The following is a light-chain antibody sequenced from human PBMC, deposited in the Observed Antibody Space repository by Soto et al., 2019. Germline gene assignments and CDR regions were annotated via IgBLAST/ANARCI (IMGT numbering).Light chain of an antibody. J-gene: IGKJ2*01. CDR2: AAS. CDR3: HPYRPSHYS. V-gene: IGKV3-20*01. Sequence: EIVLTQSPGTLSLSPGERATLSCRASQSVKSGFLAWYQQKAGQAPRLLIYAASSRAAGIPDRFSGSGSGTDFTLTINRLEPEDFAVYYCHPYRPSHYSFGQSTKLEI. CDR1: QSVKSGF.